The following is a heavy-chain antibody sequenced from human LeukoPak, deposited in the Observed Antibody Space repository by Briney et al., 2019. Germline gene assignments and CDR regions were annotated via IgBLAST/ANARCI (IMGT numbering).Heavy chain of an antibody. J-gene: IGHJ4*02. CDR3: ARGSSVPLYYFDS. D-gene: IGHD2-2*01. CDR2: IYYSGST. V-gene: IGHV4-30-4*01. CDR1: GGSISSGDYY. Sequence: SETLSLTCTVSGGSISSGDYYWSWIRQPPGKGLEWIGYIYYSGSTYYNPSLKSRVTISVDTSKNQFSLQLNSVTPEDTAVYYCARGSSVPLYYFDSWGQGTLVTVSS.